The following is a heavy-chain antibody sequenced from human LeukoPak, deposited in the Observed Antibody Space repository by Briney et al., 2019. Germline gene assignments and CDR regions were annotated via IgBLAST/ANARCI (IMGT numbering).Heavy chain of an antibody. Sequence: SETLSLTCTVSGGSISSYYWSWIRQPAGKGLEWIGRIYTSGSTNYNPSLKSRVTMSVDTSKNQFSLKLSSVTAADTAVYYCAGDAPYDILTGYSTPFDYWGQGTLVTVSS. CDR1: GGSISSYY. V-gene: IGHV4-4*07. CDR3: AGDAPYDILTGYSTPFDY. J-gene: IGHJ4*02. CDR2: IYTSGST. D-gene: IGHD3-9*01.